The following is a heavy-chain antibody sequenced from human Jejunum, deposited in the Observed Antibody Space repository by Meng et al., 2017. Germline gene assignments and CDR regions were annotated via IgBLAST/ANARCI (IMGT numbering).Heavy chain of an antibody. CDR2: PVPVLSTT. CDR3: SRDGDTGVGGYYFDG. Sequence: QVQLVQSGAEEKKPGSSVKVSCKASGGTFSTYTIHLVRQAHGQGLEWMGNPVPVLSTTDSAQKFQGSITITADKSTTTAYMELSSLTSGHTAVYYCSRDGDTGVGGYYFDGWGQGTLVTVSS. CDR1: GGTFSTYT. V-gene: IGHV1-69*08. D-gene: IGHD5-18*01. J-gene: IGHJ4*02.